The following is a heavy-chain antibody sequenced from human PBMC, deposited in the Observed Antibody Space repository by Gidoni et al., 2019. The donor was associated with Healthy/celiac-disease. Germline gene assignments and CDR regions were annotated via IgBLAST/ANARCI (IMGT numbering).Heavy chain of an antibody. CDR3: AKARLVVVPAAISWFDP. CDR1: GFTFGSYA. D-gene: IGHD2-2*02. Sequence: EVQLLAAGGGLVQPGGSLRRPCAASGFTFGSYAMSWVRQAPGTGVEWVPAISGRVGSTYYADSVKGRFTISRYNSKNTLYLQMNSLRAEDTAVYYCAKARLVVVPAAISWFDPWGQGTLVTVSS. CDR2: ISGRVGST. J-gene: IGHJ5*02. V-gene: IGHV3-23*01.